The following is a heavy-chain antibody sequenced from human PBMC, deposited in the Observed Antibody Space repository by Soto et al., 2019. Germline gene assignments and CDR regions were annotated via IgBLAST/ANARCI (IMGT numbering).Heavy chain of an antibody. CDR2: ISYDGSNK. J-gene: IGHJ4*02. Sequence: GGSLRLSCAASGFTFSSYGMHWVRQAPGKGLEWVAVISYDGSNKYYADSVKGRFTISRDNSKNTLYLQMNSLRAEDTAVYYCAKESDYWGQGTLVTVSS. V-gene: IGHV3-30*18. CDR3: AKESDY. CDR1: GFTFSSYG.